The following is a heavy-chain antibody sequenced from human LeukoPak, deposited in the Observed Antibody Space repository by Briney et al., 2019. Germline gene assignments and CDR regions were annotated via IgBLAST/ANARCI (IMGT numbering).Heavy chain of an antibody. Sequence: GGSLRLSCAASGFTFDDYAMHWVRQAPGKGLEWVSGISWNSGSIGYADSVKGRFTISRDDAKNTLYLQMNGLRAEDTAVYYCARDRAAMVSYYYYGMDVWGQGTTVTVSS. CDR2: ISWNSGSI. J-gene: IGHJ6*02. CDR1: GFTFDDYA. CDR3: ARDRAAMVSYYYYGMDV. V-gene: IGHV3-9*01. D-gene: IGHD5-18*01.